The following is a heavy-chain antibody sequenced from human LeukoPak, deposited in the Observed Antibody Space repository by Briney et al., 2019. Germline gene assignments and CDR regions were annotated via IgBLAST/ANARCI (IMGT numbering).Heavy chain of an antibody. Sequence: GGSLRLSCAASGFTVSSNYMSWVRQAPGKGLEWVSVIYSGGSTYYADSVKGRFTISRDNSKNTLYLQMNSLRAEDTAVYYCARNPTMVRGVPNWFDPWGQGTLVTVS. J-gene: IGHJ5*02. CDR3: ARNPTMVRGVPNWFDP. V-gene: IGHV3-53*01. CDR2: IYSGGST. CDR1: GFTVSSNY. D-gene: IGHD3-10*01.